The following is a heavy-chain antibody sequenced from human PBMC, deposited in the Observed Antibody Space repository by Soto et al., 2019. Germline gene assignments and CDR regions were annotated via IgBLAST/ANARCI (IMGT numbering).Heavy chain of an antibody. CDR1: GGSISSNY. Sequence: SETLSLTCTVSGGSISSNYWSWIRHPPGKGLEWIGHIYYSGRINYHPSLKSGVTISAGRSKSQLSLKLTSVTAADTAAYCCARAAWSSGWYCDYWGQGTLGTVSS. J-gene: IGHJ4*02. D-gene: IGHD6-25*01. CDR3: ARAAWSSGWYCDY. V-gene: IGHV4-59*01. CDR2: IYYSGRI.